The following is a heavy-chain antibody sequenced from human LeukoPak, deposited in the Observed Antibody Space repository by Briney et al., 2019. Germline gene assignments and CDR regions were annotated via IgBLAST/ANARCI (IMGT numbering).Heavy chain of an antibody. Sequence: SETLSLTCTVSGGSISSYYWSWIRQPPGKGLEWIGYIYYSGSTNYNPSLKSRVTISVDTSKNQFSLKLSSVTAADTAVYYCATPDIICGGNFIVGAFDIWGQGTMVTVSS. J-gene: IGHJ3*02. D-gene: IGHD2-21*02. CDR3: ATPDIICGGNFIVGAFDI. CDR2: IYYSGST. V-gene: IGHV4-59*08. CDR1: GGSISSYY.